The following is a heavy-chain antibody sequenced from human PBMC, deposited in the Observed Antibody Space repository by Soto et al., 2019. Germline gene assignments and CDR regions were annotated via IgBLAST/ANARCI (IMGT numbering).Heavy chain of an antibody. J-gene: IGHJ4*02. D-gene: IGHD6-19*01. CDR2: ISGSGGST. V-gene: IGHV3-23*01. CDR3: AKGSGWYSGGFEY. Sequence: GGSLRLSCAASGFTSNSYAMSWVRQAPGKGLEWVSGISGSGGSTFYADSVKGRFTISRDNSKNTLYLQMNSLRAEDTAVYYCAKGSGWYSGGFEYWGQGTLVTVSS. CDR1: GFTSNSYA.